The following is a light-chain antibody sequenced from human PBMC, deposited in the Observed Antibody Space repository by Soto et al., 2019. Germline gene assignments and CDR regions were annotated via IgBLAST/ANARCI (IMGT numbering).Light chain of an antibody. CDR1: SNDVGAYDY. J-gene: IGLJ1*01. CDR3: SSHTTMSTKV. CDR2: EVR. V-gene: IGLV2-14*03. Sequence: QSALTQPASVSGSPGQSISISCTGTSNDVGAYDYVSWYQQHPGKPPKLMIFEVRNRPSGVSSRFSGSRSGNTASLTISGLQAEDEADYYCSSHTTMSTKVFGTGTKLTVL.